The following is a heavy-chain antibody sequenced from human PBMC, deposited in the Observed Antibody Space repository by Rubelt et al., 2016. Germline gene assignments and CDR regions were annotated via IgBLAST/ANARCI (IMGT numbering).Heavy chain of an antibody. CDR2: ITHSGST. V-gene: IGHV4-34*10. CDR1: GGSFSNYY. CDR3: ARGLWEPTLEF. D-gene: IGHD1-14*01. J-gene: IGHJ4*02. Sequence: QLQLQESGPGLVKPSETLSLTCAVYGGSFSNYYWNWIRQLPGKGLEWIGEITHSGSTNYNPSLKSRVTMAVDPSNNQFSLDMKSLTSAEPALYYCARGLWEPTLEFWGQGTLVTVSS.